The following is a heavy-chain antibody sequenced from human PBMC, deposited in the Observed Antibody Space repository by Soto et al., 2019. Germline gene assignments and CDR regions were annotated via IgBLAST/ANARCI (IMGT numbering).Heavy chain of an antibody. CDR2: IYHSGST. CDR1: SGSISSSNW. D-gene: IGHD2-15*01. Sequence: SETLSLTCAVSSGSISSSNWWSWVRQPPGKGLEWIGEIYHSGSTNYNPSLKSRVTISVDKSKNQFSLKLSSVTAADTAVYYCARGAGYCSGGSCYGWFDPWGQGTLVTVSS. J-gene: IGHJ5*02. CDR3: ARGAGYCSGGSCYGWFDP. V-gene: IGHV4-4*02.